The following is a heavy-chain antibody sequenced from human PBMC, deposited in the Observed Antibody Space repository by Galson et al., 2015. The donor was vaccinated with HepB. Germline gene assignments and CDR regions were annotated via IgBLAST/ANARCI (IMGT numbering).Heavy chain of an antibody. Sequence: SLRLSCAASAFMFSDSWMSWVRQAPGKGLEWVASIKPDGSEKYYVDSVKGRFTISRDNAKNSLYLQMNSLRAEDTAVYYCARGASGAFDIWGQGTMVTVSS. V-gene: IGHV3-7*03. J-gene: IGHJ3*02. D-gene: IGHD2-21*01. CDR1: AFMFSDSW. CDR3: ARGASGAFDI. CDR2: IKPDGSEK.